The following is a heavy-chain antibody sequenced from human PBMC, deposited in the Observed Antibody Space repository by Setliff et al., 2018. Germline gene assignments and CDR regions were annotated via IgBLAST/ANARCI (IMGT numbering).Heavy chain of an antibody. D-gene: IGHD3-3*01. CDR3: ARVVGYDFWSGYYIYYYYYMDV. CDR2: IYYSGST. J-gene: IGHJ6*03. Sequence: SETLSLTCTVSGGSISSYYWSWIRQPPGKGLEWIGYIYYSGSTNYNPSLKSRVTISVDTSKNQFSLKLSSVTAADTAVYYCARVVGYDFWSGYYIYYYYYMDVWGKGTTVTVSS. CDR1: GGSISSYY. V-gene: IGHV4-59*01.